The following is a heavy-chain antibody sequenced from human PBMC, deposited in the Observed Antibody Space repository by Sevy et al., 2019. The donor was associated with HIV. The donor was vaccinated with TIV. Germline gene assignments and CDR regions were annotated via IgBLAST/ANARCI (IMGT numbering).Heavy chain of an antibody. CDR3: ARGAKDIVVVPAATVYYYYGMDV. D-gene: IGHD2-2*01. CDR1: GFTFSSYS. Sequence: GGSLRLSCAASGFTFSSYSMNWVRHAPGQGLEWVSYSSRSSSTIYYADSVQGRFTISRDNAKNSLYLQMNSLRAEDTAVYYCARGAKDIVVVPAATVYYYYGMDVWGQGTTVTVSS. V-gene: IGHV3-48*01. J-gene: IGHJ6*02. CDR2: SSRSSSTI.